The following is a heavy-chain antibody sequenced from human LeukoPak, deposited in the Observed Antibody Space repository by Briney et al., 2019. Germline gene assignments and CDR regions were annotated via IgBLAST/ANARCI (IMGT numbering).Heavy chain of an antibody. CDR3: AAAGYDSSGYRSD. CDR1: GYTFTSYY. V-gene: IGHV1-58*02. D-gene: IGHD3-22*01. CDR2: IVVGSGNT. Sequence: SVKVSCKASGYTFTSYYMHWVRQAPGQRLEWIGWIVVGSGNTNYAQKFQERVTITRDMSTSTAYMELSSLRSEDTAVYYCAAAGYDSSGYRSDWGQGTLVTVSS. J-gene: IGHJ4*02.